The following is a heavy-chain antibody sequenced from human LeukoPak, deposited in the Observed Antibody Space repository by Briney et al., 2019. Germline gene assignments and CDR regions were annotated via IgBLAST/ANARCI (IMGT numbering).Heavy chain of an antibody. V-gene: IGHV3-33*08. D-gene: IGHD3-10*01. CDR3: ARSVYGSGSYMDV. CDR2: IRFDGDNK. Sequence: GGSLRLSCAAFGFSSSSYGMHWVRQAPGKGLEWVAVIRFDGDNKYYGEAVKGRFTISRNNAENKLFLQMNSLRAEDTAVYFCARSVYGSGSYMDVWGQGTTVTVSS. CDR1: GFSSSSYG. J-gene: IGHJ6*03.